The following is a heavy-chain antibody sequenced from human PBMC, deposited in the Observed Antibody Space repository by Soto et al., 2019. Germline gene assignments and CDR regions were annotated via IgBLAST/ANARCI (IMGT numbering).Heavy chain of an antibody. CDR1: GGSVSSGSYY. Sequence: PSETLSLTCTVSGGSVSSGSYYWSWIRQPPGKGLEWIGYIYYSGSTNYNPSLKSRVTISVDTSKNQFSLKLSSVTAAATAVYYGARVSVDSDYEFDYWGQVTRVTVSS. CDR2: IYYSGST. V-gene: IGHV4-61*01. J-gene: IGHJ4*02. CDR3: ARVSVDSDYEFDY. D-gene: IGHD5-12*01.